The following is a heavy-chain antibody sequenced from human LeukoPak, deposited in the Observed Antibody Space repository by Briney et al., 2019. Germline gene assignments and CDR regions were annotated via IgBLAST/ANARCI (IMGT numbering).Heavy chain of an antibody. CDR1: GFTFSSYA. V-gene: IGHV3-64*01. CDR3: ARVVTFGYFDL. CDR2: ISSNGGST. J-gene: IGHJ2*01. Sequence: PGGSPRLSCAASGFTFSSYAMHWVRQAPGKGLEYVSAISSNGGSTYYANSVKGRFTISRDSSKNTLYLQMGSLRAEDMAVYYCARVVTFGYFDLWGRGTLVTVSS.